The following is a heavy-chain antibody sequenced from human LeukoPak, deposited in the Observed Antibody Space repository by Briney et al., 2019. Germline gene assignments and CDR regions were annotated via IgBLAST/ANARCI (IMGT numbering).Heavy chain of an antibody. J-gene: IGHJ6*04. CDR2: ISSSGTTI. D-gene: IGHD3-10*02. V-gene: IGHV3-48*03. CDR1: GFTFDDYA. Sequence: PGRSLRLSCAASGFTFDDYAMHWVRQAPGKGLEWVSYISSSGTTIYYADSVKGRFTISRDNAKNSLYLQMNSLRAEDTAVYYCAELGITMIGGVWGKGTTVTISS. CDR3: AELGITMIGGV.